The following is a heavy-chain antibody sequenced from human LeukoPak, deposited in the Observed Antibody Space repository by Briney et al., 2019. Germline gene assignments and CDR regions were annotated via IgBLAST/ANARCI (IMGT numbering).Heavy chain of an antibody. D-gene: IGHD3-22*01. CDR1: GDSINSLDL. CDR2: MYLSGTT. J-gene: IGHJ4*02. CDR3: AGLVGRYSSGLYYYYFDY. V-gene: IGHV4-4*02. Sequence: SGTLSLTCTVSGDSINSLDLWSWVRQPPGKGLEWIGEMYLSGTTHSNPSVKSRVTISIDKSKNQFFLSLSSVTAADTAVYYCAGLVGRYSSGLYYYYFDYWGQGTLVTVSS.